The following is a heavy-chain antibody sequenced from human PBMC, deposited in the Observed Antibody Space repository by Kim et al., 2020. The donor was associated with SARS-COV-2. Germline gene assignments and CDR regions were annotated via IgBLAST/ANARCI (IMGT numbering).Heavy chain of an antibody. Sequence: GGSLRLSCAASGFTFGDYAMHWVRQAPGKGLEWVSGITWNSDSIGYADSVKGRFTISRDNAKNSLFLQMNSLRTEDTALYYCAKDKRSFGVGIMGWGQGTLVTVSS. V-gene: IGHV3-9*01. J-gene: IGHJ4*02. D-gene: IGHD3-3*01. CDR1: GFTFGDYA. CDR2: ITWNSDSI. CDR3: AKDKRSFGVGIMG.